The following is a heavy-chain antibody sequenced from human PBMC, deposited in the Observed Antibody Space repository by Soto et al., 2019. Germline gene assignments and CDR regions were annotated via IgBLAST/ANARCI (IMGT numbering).Heavy chain of an antibody. V-gene: IGHV3-9*01. J-gene: IGHJ1*01. CDR3: TRANVDPSSYFFAH. D-gene: IGHD3-10*01. CDR1: GFTFDDFT. CDR2: ISWNRGDI. Sequence: EVQLVESGGGLVQPGGSLRLSCAASGFTFDDFTMHWVRQVPGKGLEWVSSISWNRGDIQYADSVRGRFTISRDNSEDTLDLQMNSLRPEDTAIYYCTRANVDPSSYFFAHWGQGTLVTVSS.